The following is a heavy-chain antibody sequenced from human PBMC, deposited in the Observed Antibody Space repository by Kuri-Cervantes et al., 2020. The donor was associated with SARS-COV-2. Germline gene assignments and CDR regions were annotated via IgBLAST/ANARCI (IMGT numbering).Heavy chain of an antibody. J-gene: IGHJ3*02. Sequence: GESLKISCKGFGYSFTSYWIGWVRQKPGKGLEWMGIIYPGDSNIRYSPSFQGQVTISADKSINTAYLQWSSLKASDPAMYYCARQQHYYDSSGYYYSKIYDAFDIWGQGTMVTVSS. D-gene: IGHD3-22*01. V-gene: IGHV5-51*01. CDR3: ARQQHYYDSSGYYYSKIYDAFDI. CDR2: IYPGDSNI. CDR1: GYSFTSYW.